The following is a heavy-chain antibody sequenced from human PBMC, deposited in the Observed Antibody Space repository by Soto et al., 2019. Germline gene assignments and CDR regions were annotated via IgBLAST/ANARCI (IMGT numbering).Heavy chain of an antibody. D-gene: IGHD1-1*01. CDR3: AGTRRFDY. V-gene: IGHV1-2*02. CDR1: GYTFTGYY. J-gene: IGHJ4*01. Sequence: AAVKVSFKASGYTFTGYYMHWVRQAPGQGLEWMGWINPNSGGTNYAQQYQGRVTMPRDTYISTGYMATSGLRYQDTAVYYCAGTRRFDYWGDGILVTVS. CDR2: INPNSGGT.